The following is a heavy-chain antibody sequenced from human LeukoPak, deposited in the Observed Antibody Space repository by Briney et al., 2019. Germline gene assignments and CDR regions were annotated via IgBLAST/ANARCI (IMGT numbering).Heavy chain of an antibody. V-gene: IGHV1-18*01. CDR1: GYTFTSYG. Sequence: ASVKVSCKASGYTFTSYGISWVRQAPGQGREGMGWISAYNGNTKYAQKLQGRVTMTTDTSTSTAYMELRSLRSDDTAVYYCARDRTAALLRYFDWLLGYYYGMDVWGQGTTVTVSS. D-gene: IGHD3-9*01. J-gene: IGHJ6*02. CDR3: ARDRTAALLRYFDWLLGYYYGMDV. CDR2: ISAYNGNT.